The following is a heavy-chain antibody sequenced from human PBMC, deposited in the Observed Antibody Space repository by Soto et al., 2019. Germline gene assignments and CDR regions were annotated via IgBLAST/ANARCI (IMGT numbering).Heavy chain of an antibody. D-gene: IGHD1-26*01. V-gene: IGHV4-39*01. Sequence: SETLSLTCTVSGGSISSSSYYWGWIRQPPGKGLEWIGSIYYSGSTYYNPSLKSRVTISVDTSKNQFSLKLSSVTAADTAVYYCARGFRVEGAYGAGAFFDYWAQGTLVTV. CDR3: ARGFRVEGAYGAGAFFDY. CDR1: GGSISSSSYY. J-gene: IGHJ4*02. CDR2: IYYSGST.